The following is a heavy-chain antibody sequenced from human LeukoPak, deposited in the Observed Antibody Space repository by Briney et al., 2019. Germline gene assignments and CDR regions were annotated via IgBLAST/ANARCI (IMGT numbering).Heavy chain of an antibody. V-gene: IGHV3-74*01. CDR3: ARYSGSYQQFDY. D-gene: IGHD1-26*01. CDR2: VNSDGSST. J-gene: IGHJ4*02. CDR1: GFTFSDYW. Sequence: GGSLRLSCAASGFTFSDYWMYWVRQAPGKGLVWVSRVNSDGSSTSSADSVKGRFTISRDNAKNTLYLQMNSLRAEDTAVYYCARYSGSYQQFDYWGQGALVTVSS.